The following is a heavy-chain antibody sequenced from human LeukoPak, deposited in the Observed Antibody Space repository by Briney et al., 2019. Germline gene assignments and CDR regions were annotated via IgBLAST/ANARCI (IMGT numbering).Heavy chain of an antibody. D-gene: IGHD6-6*01. Sequence: SETLSLTCTVSAGSVNSGSYYWGWIRQPPGKGLEWLGSIFYSGTTYYNPSLRSRVNISIDTSKNQFSLKGSSLISPDTAVYYCARDSLAVRHFDYWGQGFLVTVSS. J-gene: IGHJ4*02. CDR1: AGSVNSGSYY. CDR3: ARDSLAVRHFDY. V-gene: IGHV4-39*07. CDR2: IFYSGTT.